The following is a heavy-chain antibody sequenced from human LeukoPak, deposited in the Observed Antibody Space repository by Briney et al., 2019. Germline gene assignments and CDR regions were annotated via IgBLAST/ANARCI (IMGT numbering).Heavy chain of an antibody. CDR2: ISYDGSNK. V-gene: IGHV3-30*18. J-gene: IGHJ6*02. Sequence: GGSLRLSCAASGFTFSSYGMHWVRQAPGKGLEGVAVISYDGSNKYYADSVKGRSTISRDNSKNTLYLQMNSLRAEDTAVYYCAKGLGSWYGGGHYYGMDVWGQGTTVTVSS. D-gene: IGHD6-13*01. CDR3: AKGLGSWYGGGHYYGMDV. CDR1: GFTFSSYG.